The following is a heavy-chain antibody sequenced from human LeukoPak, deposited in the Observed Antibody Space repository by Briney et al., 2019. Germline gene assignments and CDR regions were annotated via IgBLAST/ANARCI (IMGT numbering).Heavy chain of an antibody. Sequence: GGSLRLSCAASGFTFSSYAMSWVRQAPGKGLEWVSAISGSGGSTHYADSVKSRFTISRDNSKNTLYLQMNSLRAEDTAVYYCAKDGSGYSYGLQVTTLPTGFDYWGQGTLVTVSS. CDR1: GFTFSSYA. V-gene: IGHV3-23*01. J-gene: IGHJ4*02. CDR2: ISGSGGST. D-gene: IGHD5-18*01. CDR3: AKDGSGYSYGLQVTTLPTGFDY.